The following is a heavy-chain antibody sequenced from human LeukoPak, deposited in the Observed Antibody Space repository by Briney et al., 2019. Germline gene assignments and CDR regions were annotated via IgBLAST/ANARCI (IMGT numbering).Heavy chain of an antibody. D-gene: IGHD2-2*01. CDR2: INPNSGGT. V-gene: IGHV1-2*02. CDR3: ARERLPAAKLYYYYGMDV. J-gene: IGHJ6*02. Sequence: GASVKVSCKASGYTFTGYYMHWVRQAPGQGLEWMGWINPNSGGTNYAQKFQGRVTMTRDTSISTAYMELSRLGSDDTAVYYCARERLPAAKLYYYYGMDVWGQGTTVTVSS. CDR1: GYTFTGYY.